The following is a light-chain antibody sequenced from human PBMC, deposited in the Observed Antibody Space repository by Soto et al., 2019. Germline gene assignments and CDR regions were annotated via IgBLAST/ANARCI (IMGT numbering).Light chain of an antibody. Sequence: DIQLTQSPSFLSASVGDRVTITCRASQGISSYLAWYHQKPGKAPKLLIYGASTLQSGVPSRFSGSGSGTEFTLTISSLQPEDFATYYCQQRNSYPITFGQGTRLEIK. CDR1: QGISSY. CDR2: GAS. CDR3: QQRNSYPIT. J-gene: IGKJ5*01. V-gene: IGKV1-9*01.